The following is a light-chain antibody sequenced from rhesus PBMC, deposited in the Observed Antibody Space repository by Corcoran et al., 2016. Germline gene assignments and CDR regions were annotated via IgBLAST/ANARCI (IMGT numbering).Light chain of an antibody. J-gene: IGKJ2*01. Sequence: DIQMTQSPSSLSASVGDTVTITCRASQSISSWLDWYQQKPGKAPKLLIYKASSLQSGVPSRFRGSGSGTDFTLTSSSLQPEDFATYYCLQYSSSPYSFGQGTKVEIK. V-gene: IGKV1-22*01. CDR2: KAS. CDR1: QSISSW. CDR3: LQYSSSPYS.